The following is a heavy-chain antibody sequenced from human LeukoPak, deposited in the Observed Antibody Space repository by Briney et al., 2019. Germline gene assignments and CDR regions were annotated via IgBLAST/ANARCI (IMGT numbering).Heavy chain of an antibody. D-gene: IGHD6-13*01. V-gene: IGHV4-59*01. Sequence: SETLSLTCTVSGGYISSYYWSWIRQPPGKGLEWIGYIYYSGSTNYNPSLKSRVTISVDTSKNQFSLKLSSVTAADTAVYYCARDIAAAGTGYYFDYWGQGTLVTVSS. CDR1: GGYISSYY. CDR3: ARDIAAAGTGYYFDY. J-gene: IGHJ4*02. CDR2: IYYSGST.